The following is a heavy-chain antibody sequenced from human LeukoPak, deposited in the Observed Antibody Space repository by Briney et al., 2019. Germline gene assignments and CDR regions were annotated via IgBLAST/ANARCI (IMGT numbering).Heavy chain of an antibody. J-gene: IGHJ5*02. D-gene: IGHD3-10*01. V-gene: IGHV1-3*03. Sequence: ASVKVSCKASGYTFTSYTMHWVRQAPGQRLEWMGWINTGNGNTKYSQEFQGRGTITRDTSGSTAYMELSSLRAEDMSVYYCARGAKFRSYGSGTYYTSLPFDPWGQGTLVTVSS. CDR2: INTGNGNT. CDR3: ARGAKFRSYGSGTYYTSLPFDP. CDR1: GYTFTSYT.